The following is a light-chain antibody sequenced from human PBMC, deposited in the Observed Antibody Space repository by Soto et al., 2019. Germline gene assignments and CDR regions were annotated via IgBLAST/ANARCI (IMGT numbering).Light chain of an antibody. V-gene: IGKV3-20*01. CDR3: QQYGSSPIT. J-gene: IGKJ3*01. CDR2: GAS. CDR1: QSVSSSY. Sequence: EIVLTQSPGTLSLSPGERATLSCRASQSVSSSYLAWYQQKPGQAPSLLIYGASIRATGIPDRFSGSGSGTDFTLTISRLEPEDFAVYYCQQYGSSPITFGPGTKVDIK.